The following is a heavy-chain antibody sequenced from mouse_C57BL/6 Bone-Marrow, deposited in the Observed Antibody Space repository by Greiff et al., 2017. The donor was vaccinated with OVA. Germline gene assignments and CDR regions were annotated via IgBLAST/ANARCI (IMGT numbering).Heavy chain of an antibody. V-gene: IGHV1-26*01. Sequence: DVQLQQSGPELVKPGASVKISCKASGYTFTDYYMNWVKQSHGKSLEWIGDINPNNGGTSYNQKFKGKATLTVDKSSSTAYMELRSLTSEDSAVYYCAREEGSRGGYYFDYWGQGTTLTVSS. CDR3: AREEGSRGGYYFDY. CDR1: GYTFTDYY. CDR2: INPNNGGT. J-gene: IGHJ2*01. D-gene: IGHD1-1*01.